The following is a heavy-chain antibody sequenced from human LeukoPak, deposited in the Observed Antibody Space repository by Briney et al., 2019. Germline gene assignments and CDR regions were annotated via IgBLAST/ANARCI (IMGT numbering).Heavy chain of an antibody. CDR1: GYSFTSYC. J-gene: IGHJ5*02. CDR3: ARLSYDFWSGYKSMPNWFDP. D-gene: IGHD3-3*01. V-gene: IGHV5-51*01. CDR2: IYPGDSDT. Sequence: GESLKISFKGSGYSFTSYCIGWVRQMPGKGLEWMGIIYPGDSDTRYSTSFQGQVTISADKSISTAYLQCSSLEASDTAMYYCARLSYDFWSGYKSMPNWFDPWGQGTLVTVSS.